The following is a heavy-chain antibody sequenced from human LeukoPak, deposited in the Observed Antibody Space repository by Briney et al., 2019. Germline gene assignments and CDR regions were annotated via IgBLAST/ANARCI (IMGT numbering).Heavy chain of an antibody. CDR2: IIPILGTA. Sequence: SVKVFCKASGGTFSSYAISWVRQAPGQGLEWVGRIIPILGTANYAQKFQGRVTITTDESKSKAYVELDHLSSDDTAVYYCARVEVRYGHFDYWGQGTLVTVSS. D-gene: IGHD4-17*01. CDR3: ARVEVRYGHFDY. V-gene: IGHV1-69*11. J-gene: IGHJ4*02. CDR1: GGTFSSYA.